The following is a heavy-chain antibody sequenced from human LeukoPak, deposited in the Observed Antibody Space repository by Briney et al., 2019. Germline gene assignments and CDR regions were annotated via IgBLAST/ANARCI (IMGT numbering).Heavy chain of an antibody. CDR1: GYSFNSHH. D-gene: IGHD3-10*01. Sequence: ASVKVSCKTSGYSFNSHHVHWVRQAPGQGLEWMGVKFSHDGSTSNTQKFQGRITMTRDTSTSTVYMELSSLRSEDTAVYYCARDSGNFHYDMDIWGQGTTVIVSS. V-gene: IGHV1-46*02. CDR2: KFSHDGST. J-gene: IGHJ6*02. CDR3: ARDSGNFHYDMDI.